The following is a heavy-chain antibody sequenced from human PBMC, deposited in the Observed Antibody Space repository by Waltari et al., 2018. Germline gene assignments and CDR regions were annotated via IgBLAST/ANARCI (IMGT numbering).Heavy chain of an antibody. V-gene: IGHV6-1*01. CDR3: ARERDDLEPRPYYYGMDV. D-gene: IGHD3-3*01. CDR1: GDSVSSNSAA. Sequence: QVQLQQSGPGLVKPSQTLSLTCAISGDSVSSNSAAWNWIRQYPSRGLEWLGRTYYKSKWDNDYAVSVKSRITINPATSKNQFSLQLNSVTPEDTAVYYCARERDDLEPRPYYYGMDVWGQGTTVTVSS. CDR2: TYYKSKWDN. J-gene: IGHJ6*02.